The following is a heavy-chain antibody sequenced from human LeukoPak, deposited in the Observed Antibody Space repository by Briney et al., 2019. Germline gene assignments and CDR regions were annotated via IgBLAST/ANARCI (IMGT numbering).Heavy chain of an antibody. D-gene: IGHD6-6*01. CDR2: IYTSGST. CDR3: ARFDYSSSSYYFDY. Sequence: SETLSLTCTVSGGSISSSSYSWSWIRQPAGKGLEWIGRIYTSGSTNYNSSLKSRVTISDTSKNQFSLKLSSVTAADTAVYYCARFDYSSSSYYFDYWGQGTLVTVSS. V-gene: IGHV4-61*02. CDR1: GGSISSSSYS. J-gene: IGHJ4*02.